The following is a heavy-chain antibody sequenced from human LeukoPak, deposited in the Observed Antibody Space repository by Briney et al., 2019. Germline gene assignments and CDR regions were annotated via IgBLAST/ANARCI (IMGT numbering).Heavy chain of an antibody. CDR3: ASSDFDWSMLGHYYYYMDV. V-gene: IGHV1-69*05. CDR2: IIPIFGTA. D-gene: IGHD3-9*01. Sequence: SVKASCKASGGTFSSYAISWVRQAPGQGLEWMGRIIPIFGTANYAQKFQGRVTITTDESTSTAYMELSSLRSEDTAVYYCASSDFDWSMLGHYYYYMDVWGKGTTVTVSS. CDR1: GGTFSSYA. J-gene: IGHJ6*03.